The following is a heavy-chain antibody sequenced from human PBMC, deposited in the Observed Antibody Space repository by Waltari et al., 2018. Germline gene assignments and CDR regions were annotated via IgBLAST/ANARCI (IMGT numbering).Heavy chain of an antibody. D-gene: IGHD5-18*01. Sequence: QVQLVGSGGGVVDPGRALGLSCEARGSSIRFYSLHWVRQAPGKGLEWVAGISYDGSDEYYADSVRGRFTISRDDSKDTVNLQMNSLRPEDTAVYYCARDGPLQIQSWYSFDYWGQGTLVTVSS. CDR1: GSSIRFYS. J-gene: IGHJ4*02. CDR3: ARDGPLQIQSWYSFDY. CDR2: ISYDGSDE. V-gene: IGHV3-30*07.